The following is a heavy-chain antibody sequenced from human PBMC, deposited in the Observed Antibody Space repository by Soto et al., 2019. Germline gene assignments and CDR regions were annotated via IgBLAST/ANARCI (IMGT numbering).Heavy chain of an antibody. J-gene: IGHJ6*03. CDR3: ARVRVPAAMTYYYYYYMDV. V-gene: IGHV4-59*01. CDR2: IYYSGST. Sequence: QVQLQESGPGLVKPSETLSLTCTVSGGSISSYYWSWIRQPPGKGLEWIGYIYYSGSTNYNPSLKSRDTISVDTSKNQFSLKLSSVTAADTAVYYCARVRVPAAMTYYYYYYMDVWGKGSTVTVSS. D-gene: IGHD2-2*01. CDR1: GGSISSYY.